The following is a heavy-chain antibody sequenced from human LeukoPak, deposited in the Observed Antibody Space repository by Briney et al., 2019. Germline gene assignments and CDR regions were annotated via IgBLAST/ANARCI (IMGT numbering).Heavy chain of an antibody. CDR2: VYYSGST. CDR3: ARRGYCSSTSCYVFDY. J-gene: IGHJ4*02. V-gene: IGHV4-59*08. CDR1: GGSISSYY. D-gene: IGHD2-2*01. Sequence: SETLSLTCTVSGGSISSYYWSWIRQPPGKGLECIGYVYYSGSTNYDPSLKSRVTISVDTSKNQFSLKLSSVTAADTAVYYCARRGYCSSTSCYVFDYWGQGTLVTVSS.